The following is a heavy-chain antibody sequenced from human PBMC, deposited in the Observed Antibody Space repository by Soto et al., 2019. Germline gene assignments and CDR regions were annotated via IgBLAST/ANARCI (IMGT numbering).Heavy chain of an antibody. D-gene: IGHD1-1*01. J-gene: IGHJ4*02. CDR3: ARSGGTYYFDH. CDR2: FVPMFSSS. Sequence: QVQLVQSGAEVRKPGSSVNVSCKASGTTFSTRGIHWVRQAPGQGLEWMGGFVPMFSSSNYAQKFQGRLTIVADESTNSAYMELSSLRADDSAIYYCARSGGTYYFDHWGQGTLVTVSS. CDR1: GTTFSTRG. V-gene: IGHV1-69*01.